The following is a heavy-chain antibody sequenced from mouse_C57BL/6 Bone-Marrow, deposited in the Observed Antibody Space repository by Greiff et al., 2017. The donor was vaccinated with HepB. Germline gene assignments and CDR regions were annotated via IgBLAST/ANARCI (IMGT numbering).Heavy chain of an antibody. CDR3: ASLITTVVAPTFYFDY. CDR1: GFTFSSYA. J-gene: IGHJ2*01. Sequence: EVMLVESGGGLVKPGGSLKLSCAASGFTFSSYAMSWVRQTPEKRLEWVATISDGGSYTYYPDNVKGRFTISRDNAKNNLYLQMSHLKSEDTAMYYCASLITTVVAPTFYFDYWGQGITLTVSS. CDR2: ISDGGSYT. V-gene: IGHV5-4*03. D-gene: IGHD1-1*01.